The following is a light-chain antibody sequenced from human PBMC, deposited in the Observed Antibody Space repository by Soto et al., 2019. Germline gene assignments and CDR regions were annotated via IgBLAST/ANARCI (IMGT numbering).Light chain of an antibody. Sequence: DIQMTQSPSTLSASVGDRVTITCRVSQSISSWLAWYQQKPGKAPKLLIYDASSLESGVPSRFSGSGSGTEFTLTISTLQPDDFATYYCQHYNSYFPWLFGQGTKVDIK. CDR2: DAS. V-gene: IGKV1-5*01. CDR1: QSISSW. J-gene: IGKJ1*01. CDR3: QHYNSYFPWL.